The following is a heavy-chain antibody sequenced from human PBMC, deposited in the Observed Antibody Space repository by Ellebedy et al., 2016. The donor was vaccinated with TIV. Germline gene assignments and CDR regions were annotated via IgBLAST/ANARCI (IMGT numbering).Heavy chain of an antibody. Sequence: GESLKISCVASGFTFSSYAMSWVRQAPGRRLEWVSAISGSGGSTHYVDSVRGRFTISRDNSKNTLYLQMTSLRAEDTAVYYCAKAPTAIFAHFYYYYYYMDVWGKGTTVTVSS. CDR3: AKAPTAIFAHFYYYYYYMDV. D-gene: IGHD2-21*02. J-gene: IGHJ6*03. CDR1: GFTFSSYA. CDR2: ISGSGGST. V-gene: IGHV3-23*01.